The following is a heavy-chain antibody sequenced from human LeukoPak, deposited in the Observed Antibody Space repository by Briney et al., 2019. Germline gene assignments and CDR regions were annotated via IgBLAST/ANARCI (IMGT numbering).Heavy chain of an antibody. CDR2: IYYSGST. CDR1: DGSINSYY. D-gene: IGHD1-7*01. V-gene: IGHV4-59*01. Sequence: PSETLSLTCSVSDGSINSYYWNWIRRPPGKGLEWIGYIYYSGSTNYNPSLKGRVTISVDTSKNQFSLKLSSVTAADTAVYYCARDNWNYGSSMDVWGQGTTVTVSS. J-gene: IGHJ6*02. CDR3: ARDNWNYGSSMDV.